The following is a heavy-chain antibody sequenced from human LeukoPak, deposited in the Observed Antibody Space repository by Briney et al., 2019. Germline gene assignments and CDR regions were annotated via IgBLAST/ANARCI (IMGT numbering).Heavy chain of an antibody. CDR3: ATGRDSGNWKSPFDY. J-gene: IGHJ4*02. CDR1: GYTFTGYY. V-gene: IGHV1-2*02. Sequence: ASVKVSCKASGYTFTGYYLHWVRQAPGQGLEWMGWINPNSGGTNYAQKFQGRVTMTRDTSISTAYMEMSRLTSDDTAVYYCATGRDSGNWKSPFDYWAQGILVTVSS. CDR2: INPNSGGT. D-gene: IGHD1-1*01.